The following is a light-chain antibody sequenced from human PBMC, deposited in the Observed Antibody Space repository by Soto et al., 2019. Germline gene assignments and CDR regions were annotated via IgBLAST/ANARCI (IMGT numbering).Light chain of an antibody. V-gene: IGKV1-5*01. J-gene: IGKJ1*01. CDR2: YAS. CDR3: QQYDSFSKT. CDR1: QSIRSW. Sequence: DIPMTQSPSTLSASVGDRVTITCRASQSIRSWLAWYQQKPGKAPQLLIYYASNLECGVPSRFSGSGSGTEFTLTISSLQPDDFATYYCQQYDSFSKTFGRGTKVEVK.